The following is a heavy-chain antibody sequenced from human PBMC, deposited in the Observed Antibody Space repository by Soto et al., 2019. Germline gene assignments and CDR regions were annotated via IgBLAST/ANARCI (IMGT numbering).Heavy chain of an antibody. CDR1: GYSFTTYG. V-gene: IGHV1-18*01. D-gene: IGHD6-6*01. J-gene: IGHJ6*01. CDR3: AIERPASYFYPGMDV. Sequence: QVQLGQWRGEVKKPGASVKVSCKTSGYSFTTYGISWVRQAPEQGLELMGWIIRYNGNTNYAQHLQCRVTMPTDTSTGFRSLELGGLRSDDPAGYYCAIERPASYFYPGMDVWGQASTVYVSS. CDR2: IIRYNGNT.